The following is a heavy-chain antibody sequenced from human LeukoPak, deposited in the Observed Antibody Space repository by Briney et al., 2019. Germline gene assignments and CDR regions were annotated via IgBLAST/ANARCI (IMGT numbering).Heavy chain of an antibody. D-gene: IGHD5-18*01. V-gene: IGHV1-69*13. CDR1: GGTFFSYA. CDR2: IIPIFGTA. Sequence: SVKVFCKASGGTFFSYALSWLRQAPGQWLELMGGIIPIFGTANYAQTFQGRVTITADESTSTAYMELSSLRSEDTAVYYCARDQGRRGYSYGYAGFDYYGMDVWGQGTTVTVSS. CDR3: ARDQGRRGYSYGYAGFDYYGMDV. J-gene: IGHJ6*02.